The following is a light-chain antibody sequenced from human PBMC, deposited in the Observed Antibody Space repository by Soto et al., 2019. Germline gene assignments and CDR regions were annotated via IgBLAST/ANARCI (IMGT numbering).Light chain of an antibody. CDR3: SPVTSSSALRV. CDR2: DVT. CDR1: SSDVGGYNS. J-gene: IGLJ3*02. V-gene: IGLV2-14*03. Sequence: QSALTQPASVSGSPGQSITISCTGTSSDVGGYNSVSWYQHHPGKAPELIIYDVTNRPSGISHRFSGSKSGNTASLTISGLQAEDEADYYCSPVTSSSALRVFGGGTKLTVL.